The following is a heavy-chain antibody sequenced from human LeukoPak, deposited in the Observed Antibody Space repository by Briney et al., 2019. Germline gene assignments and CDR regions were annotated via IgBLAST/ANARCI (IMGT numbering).Heavy chain of an antibody. Sequence: GGSLRLSCAASGFTFSSYSMNWVRQAPGKGLEWVSSISSGSSYIYYADSVKGRFTISRDNAKNSLYLQMNSLRAEDTAVHYCARGDCSGGSCYSDDAFDIWGQGTMVTVSS. CDR2: ISSGSSYI. V-gene: IGHV3-21*01. CDR1: GFTFSSYS. D-gene: IGHD2-15*01. CDR3: ARGDCSGGSCYSDDAFDI. J-gene: IGHJ3*02.